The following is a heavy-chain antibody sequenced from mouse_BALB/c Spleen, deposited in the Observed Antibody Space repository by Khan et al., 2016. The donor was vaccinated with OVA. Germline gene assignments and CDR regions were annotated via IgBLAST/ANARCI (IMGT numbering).Heavy chain of an antibody. CDR3: VRDGAYYRNDCWFAY. D-gene: IGHD2-14*01. CDR1: GYTFTSYT. V-gene: IGHV1-4*01. Sequence: QVQLQQSGAELARPGASVKMSCKASGYTFTSYTIHWIKQRPGQGLEWIGYINPSNGYTNYNQKFKDKATLTADKSSTTAYMQLSSLTSDNSAVYNVVRDGAYYRNDCWFAYWGHGTLVTVSA. J-gene: IGHJ3*01. CDR2: INPSNGYT.